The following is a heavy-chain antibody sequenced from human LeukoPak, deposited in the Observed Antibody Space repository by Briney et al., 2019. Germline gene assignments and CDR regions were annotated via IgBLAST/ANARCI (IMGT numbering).Heavy chain of an antibody. Sequence: GGSLRLSCAASGFTFDDYAMHWVRQAPGKGLEWVSLISGDGGSTYYADSVKGRFTISRDNTKNSLFLQMNSLRGEDTAVYYCARDLGIVTGFDYWGQGTLVTVSS. J-gene: IGHJ4*02. CDR3: ARDLGIVTGFDY. V-gene: IGHV3-43*02. CDR2: ISGDGGST. CDR1: GFTFDDYA. D-gene: IGHD2-2*03.